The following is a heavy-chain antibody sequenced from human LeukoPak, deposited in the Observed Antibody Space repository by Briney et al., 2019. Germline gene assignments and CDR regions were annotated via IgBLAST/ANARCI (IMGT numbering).Heavy chain of an antibody. CDR2: INHSGST. Sequence: SETLSLTCAVYGGPFSGYYWSWIRQPPGKGLEWIGEINHSGSTNYNPSLKSRVTISVDTSKNQFSLKPSSMTAADTAVYYCAGGRYNWSYWGQGTLVTVSS. D-gene: IGHD1-20*01. V-gene: IGHV4-34*01. CDR1: GGPFSGYY. J-gene: IGHJ4*02. CDR3: AGGRYNWSY.